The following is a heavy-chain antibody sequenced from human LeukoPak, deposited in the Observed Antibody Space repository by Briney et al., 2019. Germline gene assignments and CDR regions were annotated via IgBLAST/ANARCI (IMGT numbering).Heavy chain of an antibody. V-gene: IGHV4-34*01. CDR2: INHSGST. J-gene: IGHJ4*02. Sequence: SETLSLTCAVYGGSFSGYYWSWIRQPPGKGLEWIGEINHSGSTNYNPSLKSRVTISVDTSKNQFSLKLRSVTAADTAVYYCARPKYYYDSSGYSPFDYWGQGTLVTVSS. CDR3: ARPKYYYDSSGYSPFDY. CDR1: GGSFSGYY. D-gene: IGHD3-22*01.